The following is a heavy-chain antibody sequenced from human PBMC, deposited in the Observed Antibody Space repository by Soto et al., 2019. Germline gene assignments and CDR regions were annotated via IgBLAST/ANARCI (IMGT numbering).Heavy chain of an antibody. J-gene: IGHJ4*02. D-gene: IGHD2-15*01. CDR3: AKATLGTCSGATCYYFDS. V-gene: IGHV3-23*01. Sequence: GGSLRLSCAASGFTFSSFAMSWVRQAPGKGLEWVSATSGSGGTTYYADSVKGRFTISRDNSKNTVYLQMNNLRAEDTALYYCAKATLGTCSGATCYYFDSWGQGTPVTVSS. CDR2: TSGSGGTT. CDR1: GFTFSSFA.